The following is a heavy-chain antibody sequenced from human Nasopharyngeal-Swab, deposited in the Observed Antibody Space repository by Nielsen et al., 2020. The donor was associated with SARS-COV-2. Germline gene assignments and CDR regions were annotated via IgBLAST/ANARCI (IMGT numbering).Heavy chain of an antibody. V-gene: IGHV4-59*01. CDR2: IYYSGST. CDR1: GGSISSYY. J-gene: IGHJ2*01. Sequence: SETLSLTYTVSGGSISSYYWSWIRQPPGKGLEWIGYIYYSGSTNYNPSLKSRVTISVDTSKNQFSLKLSSVTAADTAIYYCARDGRSSWYFDLWGRGTLVTDSS. CDR3: ARDGRSSWYFDL.